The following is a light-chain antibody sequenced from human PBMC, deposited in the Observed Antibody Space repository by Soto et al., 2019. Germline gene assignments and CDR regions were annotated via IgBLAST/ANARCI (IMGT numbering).Light chain of an antibody. CDR3: QQYNNWPRT. V-gene: IGKV3-15*01. J-gene: IGKJ1*01. Sequence: EIVMTQSPATLSVSPGERTTLSCRASQSVRSNLAWYQQKPGQAPRLLIYGASTRATGIPARFSGSGSGTEFTLTISSLQSEDCAVYYCQQYNNWPRTFGQGTKVEIK. CDR1: QSVRSN. CDR2: GAS.